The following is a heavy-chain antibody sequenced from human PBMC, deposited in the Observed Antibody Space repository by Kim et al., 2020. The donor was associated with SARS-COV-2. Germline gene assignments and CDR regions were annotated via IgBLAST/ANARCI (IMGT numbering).Heavy chain of an antibody. CDR3: VKTMWFGELRYYYGIDV. D-gene: IGHD3-10*01. CDR2: ISSNGGST. CDR1: GFTFSSYA. J-gene: IGHJ6*02. V-gene: IGHV3-64D*09. Sequence: GGSLRLSCSASGFTFSSYALHWVRQALGKRLEYVSAISSNGGSTYYADSVKGRFTISRDNSKNTLYLQMSSLRAEDTAVYYCVKTMWFGELRYYYGIDVWGPGTTVTVSS.